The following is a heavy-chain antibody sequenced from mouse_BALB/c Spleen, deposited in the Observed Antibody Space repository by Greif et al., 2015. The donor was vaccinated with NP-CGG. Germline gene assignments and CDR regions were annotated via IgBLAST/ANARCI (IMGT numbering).Heavy chain of an antibody. J-gene: IGHJ2*01. CDR2: ISNGGGST. V-gene: IGHV5-12-2*01. CDR1: GFTFSSYT. CDR3: ARHYYGYYFDY. Sequence: GQVVESGGGLVQPGGSLRLSCAASGFTFSSYTMSWVRQTPEKRLEWVAYISNGGGSTYYPDTVKGRFTISRDNAKNTLYLQMSSLKSEDTAMYYCARHYYGYYFDYWGQGSTLTVSS. D-gene: IGHD1-2*01.